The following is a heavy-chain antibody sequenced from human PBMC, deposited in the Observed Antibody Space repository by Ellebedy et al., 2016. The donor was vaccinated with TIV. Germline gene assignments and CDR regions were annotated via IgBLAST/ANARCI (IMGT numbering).Heavy chain of an antibody. CDR2: INHSGST. CDR3: AKTTRYSGYDWDGHFDY. CDR1: GWSFSGYF. J-gene: IGHJ4*02. D-gene: IGHD5-12*01. Sequence: MPSETLSLTCAVFGWSFSGYFWTRLRQPPGTGLEWIGEINHSGSTNYNPSLKSRVTISLDTSKNQFPLKLSSVTTADTAVYYCAKTTRYSGYDWDGHFDYWGQGTLVTVSS. V-gene: IGHV4-34*01.